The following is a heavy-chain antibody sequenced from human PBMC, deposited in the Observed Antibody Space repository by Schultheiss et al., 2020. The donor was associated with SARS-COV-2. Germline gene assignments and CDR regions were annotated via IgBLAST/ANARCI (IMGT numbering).Heavy chain of an antibody. CDR2: ISSSSSYI. J-gene: IGHJ5*02. CDR3: ARDGQQLVPSRVRWYWFDP. V-gene: IGHV3-21*01. CDR1: GFTFSSYA. Sequence: GGSLRLSCAASGFTFSSYAMHWVRQAPGKGLEWVSSISSSSSYIYYADSVKGRFTISRDNSKNTLYLQMNSLRAEDTAVYYCARDGQQLVPSRVRWYWFDPWGQGTLVTVSS. D-gene: IGHD6-13*01.